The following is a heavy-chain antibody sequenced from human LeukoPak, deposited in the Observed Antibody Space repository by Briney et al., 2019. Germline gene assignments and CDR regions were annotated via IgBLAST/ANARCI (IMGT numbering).Heavy chain of an antibody. J-gene: IGHJ4*02. D-gene: IGHD3-22*01. CDR2: ISSSSSYI. V-gene: IGHV3-21*01. CDR1: GFTFSSYE. CDR3: ARGNYYDTTDFY. Sequence: GGSLRLSCAASGFTFSSYEMNWVRQAPGKGLEWVSSISSSSSYIYYADSVKGRFTISRDNAKNSLYLQMNSLRAEDTAVYYCARGNYYDTTDFYWGQGTLVTVSS.